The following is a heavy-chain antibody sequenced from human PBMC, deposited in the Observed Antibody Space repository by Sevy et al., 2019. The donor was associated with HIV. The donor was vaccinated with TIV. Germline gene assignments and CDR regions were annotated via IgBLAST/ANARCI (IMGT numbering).Heavy chain of an antibody. CDR1: GFTFSNYG. CDR3: ARGSHFDWSLYLDH. D-gene: IGHD3-9*01. CDR2: IWYDGNNE. Sequence: GGSLRLSCAASGFTFSNYGMHWVRQAPGKGLEWVAVIWYDGNNEYYVDSVKGRFTISRDNSKNTLYLQMNSLRAEDTAVYYCARGSHFDWSLYLDHWGQGTLVTVSS. J-gene: IGHJ4*02. V-gene: IGHV3-33*01.